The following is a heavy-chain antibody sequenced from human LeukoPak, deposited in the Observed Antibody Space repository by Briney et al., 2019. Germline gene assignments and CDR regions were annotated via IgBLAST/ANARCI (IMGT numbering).Heavy chain of an antibody. V-gene: IGHV4-61*02. CDR3: ARTMIVPINWFDP. Sequence: PSETLSLTCTVSGGSISSGSYNWSWIRQPAGKGLEWVGRIYTSGSTNYNPSLKSRVTISVDTSKNQFSLKLSSVTAADTAVYYCARTMIVPINWFDPWGQGTLVTVSS. J-gene: IGHJ5*02. CDR1: GGSISSGSYN. D-gene: IGHD3-22*01. CDR2: IYTSGST.